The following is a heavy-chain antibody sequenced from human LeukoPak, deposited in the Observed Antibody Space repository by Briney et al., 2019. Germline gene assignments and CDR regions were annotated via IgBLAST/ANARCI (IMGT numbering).Heavy chain of an antibody. V-gene: IGHV5-51*01. CDR2: IHPGDSDT. CDR3: TRRDLYCSSTSCYDC. Sequence: GESLKISCKGSGYSFTSYWIGWLRQMPGKGLEWMGIIHPGDSDTRYSPSFQGQVTISADKSISTAYLQWSSLRASDTAMYYCTRRDLYCSSTSCYDCWGQGTLVTVSS. CDR1: GYSFTSYW. J-gene: IGHJ4*02. D-gene: IGHD2-2*01.